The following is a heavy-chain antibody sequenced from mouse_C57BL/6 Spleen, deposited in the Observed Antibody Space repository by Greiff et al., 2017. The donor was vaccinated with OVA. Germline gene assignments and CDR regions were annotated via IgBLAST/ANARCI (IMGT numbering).Heavy chain of an antibody. V-gene: IGHV1-53*01. D-gene: IGHD2-5*01. CDR2: INPSNGGT. J-gene: IGHJ3*01. Sequence: VQLQQPGTELVKPGASVKLSCKASGYTFTSYWMHWVKQRPGQGLEWIGNINPSNGGTTYNEKFKSKATLTVDKSSSTAYMQLSSLTSEDSAVYYCARPRSWQIKAKSNYAWFAYWGQGTLVTVSA. CDR3: ARPRSWQIKAKSNYAWFAY. CDR1: GYTFTSYW.